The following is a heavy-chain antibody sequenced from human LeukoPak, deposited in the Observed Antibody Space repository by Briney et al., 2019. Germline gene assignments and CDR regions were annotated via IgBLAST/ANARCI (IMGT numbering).Heavy chain of an antibody. CDR2: IYYSGGT. CDR3: ARHPTLRYFDWLSSVGASDI. CDR1: GGSISSSSYY. D-gene: IGHD3-9*01. V-gene: IGHV4-39*01. J-gene: IGHJ3*02. Sequence: SETLSLTCTVSGGSISSSSYYWGWIRQPPGKGLEWVGSIYYSGGTYYNPSLKSRVTISVDTSKNQFSLKLSSVTAADTAVYYCARHPTLRYFDWLSSVGASDIWGQGTMVTVSS.